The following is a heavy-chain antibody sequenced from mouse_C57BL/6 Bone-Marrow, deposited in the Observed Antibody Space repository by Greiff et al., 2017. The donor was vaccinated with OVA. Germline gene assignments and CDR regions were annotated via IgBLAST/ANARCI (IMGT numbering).Heavy chain of an antibody. CDR3: AMRPHYYGSSYYFGY. J-gene: IGHJ2*01. V-gene: IGHV5-9*01. Sequence: DVMLVESGGGLVKPGGSLKLSCAASGFTFSSYTMSWVRQTPEKRLEWVATISGGGGNTYYPASVKGRFTISRDNAKNTLYLQISSLRSEDTALYYCAMRPHYYGSSYYFGYWGQGTTLTVSS. CDR1: GFTFSSYT. D-gene: IGHD1-1*01. CDR2: ISGGGGNT.